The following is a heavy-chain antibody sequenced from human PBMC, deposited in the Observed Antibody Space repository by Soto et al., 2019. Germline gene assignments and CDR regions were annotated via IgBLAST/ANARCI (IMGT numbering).Heavy chain of an antibody. J-gene: IGHJ6*02. CDR3: IQSRCGGDCLQSYASYYYYGMDV. Sequence: QITLKESGPTLVKPTQTLTLTCTFSAFSLSTGGVGVGWIRQPPGKALEWLALIYWDDDKRYSPSLRSRLTITNDTSKNPLVLTMTNMDPVETATYYCIQSRCGGDCLQSYASYYYYGMDVWGQGTTVTVSS. V-gene: IGHV2-5*02. CDR1: AFSLSTGGVG. CDR2: IYWDDDK. D-gene: IGHD2-21*02.